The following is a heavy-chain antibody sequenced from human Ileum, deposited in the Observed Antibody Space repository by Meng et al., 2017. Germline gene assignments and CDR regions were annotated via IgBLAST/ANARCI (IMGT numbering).Heavy chain of an antibody. Sequence: GGSLRLSCAASGFTFSDFYMDWVRQAPGKGLEWVGRIRNKDHSYTTEYAASVRGRFTISRDNSKMSLYLQMNSLKTEDTAVYYCASASSYSSYYDWGQGTLGTVSS. D-gene: IGHD6-19*01. CDR3: ASASSYSSYYD. CDR2: IRNKDHSYTT. V-gene: IGHV3-72*01. J-gene: IGHJ4*02. CDR1: GFTFSDFY.